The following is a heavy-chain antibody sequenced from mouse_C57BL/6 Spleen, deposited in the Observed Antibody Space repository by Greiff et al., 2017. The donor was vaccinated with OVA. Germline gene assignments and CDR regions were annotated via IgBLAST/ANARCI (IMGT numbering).Heavy chain of an antibody. V-gene: IGHV8-8*01. CDR1: GFSLSTFGMG. D-gene: IGHD1-1*01. J-gene: IGHJ4*01. Sequence: QVTLNVSGPGILQPSQTLSLTCSFSGFSLSTFGMGVGWIRQPSGKGLEWLAHIWWADDKYYNPALKSRLTISKDTSKNQVFLKIANVDTADTATYYCARIGVDGSGGLYAMDYWGQGTSVTVSS. CDR3: ARIGVDGSGGLYAMDY. CDR2: IWWADDK.